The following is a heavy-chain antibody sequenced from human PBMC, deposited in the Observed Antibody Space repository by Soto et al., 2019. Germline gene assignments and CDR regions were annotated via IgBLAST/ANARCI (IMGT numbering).Heavy chain of an antibody. CDR2: ISYDGSNK. CDR1: GFTFSSYA. V-gene: IGHV3-30-3*01. D-gene: IGHD2-8*02. J-gene: IGHJ5*02. Sequence: QVQLVESGGGVVQPGRSLRLSCAASGFTFSSYAMHWVRQAPGKGLEWVAVISYDGSNKYYADSVKGRFTISRDNSKNTLYLQMNSLRAEDTAVYYWARDISDVTVDDWFDPWGQGTLVTVSS. CDR3: ARDISDVTVDDWFDP.